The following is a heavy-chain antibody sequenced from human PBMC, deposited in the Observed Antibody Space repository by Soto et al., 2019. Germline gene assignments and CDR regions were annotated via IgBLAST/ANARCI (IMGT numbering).Heavy chain of an antibody. CDR3: ARRYGGNLDY. J-gene: IGHJ4*02. V-gene: IGHV4-61*01. D-gene: IGHD2-15*01. CDR1: GASISSCLNH. Sequence: SETLSLTCIVSGASISSCLNHWSWIRQPPGKGLEWIGYIYYSGSTYYNPSLKSRVTISVDTSKNQFSLKLSSVTAADTAVYYCARRYGGNLDYWGQGTLVTSPQ. CDR2: IYYSGST.